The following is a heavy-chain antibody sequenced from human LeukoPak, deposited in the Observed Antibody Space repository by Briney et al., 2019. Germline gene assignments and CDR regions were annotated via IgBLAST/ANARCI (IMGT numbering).Heavy chain of an antibody. CDR3: ARDDDSSGYPHY. V-gene: IGHV3-30-3*01. CDR1: GFTSSSYA. CDR2: ISYDGSNK. D-gene: IGHD3-22*01. J-gene: IGHJ4*02. Sequence: GGSLRLSCAASGFTSSSYAMHWVRQAPGKGLEWVAVISYDGSNKYYADSVKGRFTISRDNSKNTLYLQMNSLRAEDTAVYYCARDDDSSGYPHYWGQGTLVTVSS.